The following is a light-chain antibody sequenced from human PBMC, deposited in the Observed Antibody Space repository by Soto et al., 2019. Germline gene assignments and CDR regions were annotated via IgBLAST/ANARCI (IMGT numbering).Light chain of an antibody. J-gene: IGKJ3*01. CDR2: GAS. Sequence: EIVLTQSPGTLSLSPGERATLSCRASQSVSSSYLDWYQQKPGQAPRLLIYGASTRATGIPDRFSGSGSGTDFTLTISRLEPEDFATYFCQQYGDSPWTFGPGTTVDIK. CDR1: QSVSSSY. CDR3: QQYGDSPWT. V-gene: IGKV3-20*01.